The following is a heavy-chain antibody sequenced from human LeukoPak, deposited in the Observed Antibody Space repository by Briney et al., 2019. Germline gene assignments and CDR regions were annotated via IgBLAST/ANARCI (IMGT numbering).Heavy chain of an antibody. J-gene: IGHJ5*02. Sequence: ASVTVSCKAYAYTFTSYCISCVRQAAGQGLEWMGWIIADNGNTNYAQMLQGRVTMTTDTSTSTAYMELRSLRSDETAVYYCARDRTPGYYYDSSGNRGPLDPWGQGTLVTVPS. CDR2: IIADNGNT. CDR3: ARDRTPGYYYDSSGNRGPLDP. CDR1: AYTFTSYC. D-gene: IGHD3-22*01. V-gene: IGHV1-18*01.